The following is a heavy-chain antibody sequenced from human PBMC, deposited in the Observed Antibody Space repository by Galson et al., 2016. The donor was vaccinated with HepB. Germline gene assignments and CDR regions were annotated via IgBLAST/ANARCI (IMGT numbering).Heavy chain of an antibody. CDR2: ISYDGRST. J-gene: IGHJ3*02. Sequence: SLRLSCAASGFTSSSYGMHWARQAPGKGLEWVAVISYDGRSTYYADAVKGRFTISRDSSKNSVYLEMTSLRAEDTAVYYGARDVPSRSWFDAVDMWGQGTMVTVSS. D-gene: IGHD6-13*01. V-gene: IGHV3-30*03. CDR1: GFTSSSYG. CDR3: ARDVPSRSWFDAVDM.